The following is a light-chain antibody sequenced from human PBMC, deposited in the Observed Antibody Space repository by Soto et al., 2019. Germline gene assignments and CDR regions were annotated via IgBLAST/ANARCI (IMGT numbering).Light chain of an antibody. CDR3: SSYRNSSTPYV. Sequence: QPVLTQPASVSGSPGQSITLSCTRISSDVGGYNYVSWYQQHPGKAPKLIIYDVSNRPSGVSNPFSCFKSGNTAALTISGIQADDEADYHCSSYRNSSTPYVFGTGTKLTVL. V-gene: IGLV2-14*01. J-gene: IGLJ1*01. CDR1: SSDVGGYNY. CDR2: DVS.